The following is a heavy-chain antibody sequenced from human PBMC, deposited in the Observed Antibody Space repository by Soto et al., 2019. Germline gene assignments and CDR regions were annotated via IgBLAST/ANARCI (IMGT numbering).Heavy chain of an antibody. CDR3: ARCGLYSSGYYYGLDY. J-gene: IGHJ4*02. D-gene: IGHD3-22*01. V-gene: IGHV1-69*13. CDR2: IIPIFGTA. Sequence: SVKVSCKASGGTFSSYAISWVRQAPGQGLEWMGGIIPIFGTANYAQKFQGRVTITADESTSTAYMELSSLRSEDTAVYYCARCGLYSSGYYYGLDYWGQGTLVTAPQ. CDR1: GGTFSSYA.